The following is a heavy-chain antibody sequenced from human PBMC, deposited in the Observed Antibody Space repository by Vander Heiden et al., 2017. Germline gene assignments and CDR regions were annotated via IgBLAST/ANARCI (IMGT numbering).Heavy chain of an antibody. CDR1: GGSFSGYY. V-gene: IGHV4-34*01. CDR2: INHSGGT. Sequence: QVQLQQWGAGLLKPSETLSLTYAVYGGSFSGYYWSWIRQPPGKGLEWIGEINHSGGTNYNPSLKSRITISVDTSKNQFSLKLNSVTAADTAVYYCATKWGRGYFDLWGRGTLVTVSS. D-gene: IGHD7-27*01. CDR3: ATKWGRGYFDL. J-gene: IGHJ2*01.